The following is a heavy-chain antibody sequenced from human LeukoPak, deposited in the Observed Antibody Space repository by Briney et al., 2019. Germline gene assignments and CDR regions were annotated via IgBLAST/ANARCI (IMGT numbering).Heavy chain of an antibody. CDR1: GFTFSSYS. V-gene: IGHV3-30*18. CDR2: ISYDGSNK. J-gene: IGHJ4*02. Sequence: PGGSLRLSCAASGFTFSSYSMNWVRQAPGKGLEWVALISYDGSNKYYADSVKGRFTISRDNSKNTLYLQMISLRAEDTAVYYCANYGSVSYFAYWGQGTLVTVSS. D-gene: IGHD3-10*01. CDR3: ANYGSVSYFAY.